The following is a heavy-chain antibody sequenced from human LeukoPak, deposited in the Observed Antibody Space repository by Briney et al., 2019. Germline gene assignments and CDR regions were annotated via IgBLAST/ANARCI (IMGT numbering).Heavy chain of an antibody. V-gene: IGHV1-24*01. Sequence: ASVKVSYKVSGYTLTELSMHWVRQAPGKGLEWMGGFDPEDGETIYAQKFQGRVTMTEDTSTDTAYMELSSLRSEDTAVYYCARDSVLILRYFIQQGYWFDPWGQGTLVTVSS. CDR3: ARDSVLILRYFIQQGYWFDP. CDR1: GYTLTELS. CDR2: FDPEDGET. D-gene: IGHD3-9*01. J-gene: IGHJ5*02.